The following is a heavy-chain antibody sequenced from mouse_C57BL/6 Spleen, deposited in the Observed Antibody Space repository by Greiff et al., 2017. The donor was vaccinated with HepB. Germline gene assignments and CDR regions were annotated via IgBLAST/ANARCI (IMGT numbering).Heavy chain of an antibody. Sequence: EVQLQESGTVLARPGASVKMSCKTSGYTFTSYWMHWVKQRPGQGLEWIGAIYPGNSDTSYNQKFKGKAKLTAVTSASTAYMELSSLTNEDSAVYYCTKERVYYGYDGDYFDYWGQGTTLTVSS. CDR2: IYPGNSDT. J-gene: IGHJ2*01. CDR1: GYTFTSYW. D-gene: IGHD2-2*01. V-gene: IGHV1-5*01. CDR3: TKERVYYGYDGDYFDY.